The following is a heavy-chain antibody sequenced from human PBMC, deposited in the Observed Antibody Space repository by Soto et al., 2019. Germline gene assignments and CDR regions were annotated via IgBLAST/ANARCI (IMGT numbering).Heavy chain of an antibody. Sequence: QVQLQESGPGLVKPSQTLSLTCTVSGGSISSGTYYWSWIRQHPGKGLEWIGYIYYSGITYYNPSLKSRVTISVDTSKNQFSLKLSSVTAADTAVYYCARDYGKGAIEYWGQGTLVTVSS. CDR1: GGSISSGTYY. D-gene: IGHD1-1*01. V-gene: IGHV4-31*03. CDR3: ARDYGKGAIEY. J-gene: IGHJ4*02. CDR2: IYYSGIT.